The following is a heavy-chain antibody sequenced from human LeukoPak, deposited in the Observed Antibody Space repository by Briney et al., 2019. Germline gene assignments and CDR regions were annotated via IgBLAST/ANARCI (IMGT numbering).Heavy chain of an antibody. J-gene: IGHJ4*02. CDR3: AREEGGDCSRTSGYTSS. CDR2: ISGSGSTT. V-gene: IGHV3-11*01. D-gene: IGHD2-2*02. Sequence: GGPLRLSCAASGFTFSDYYISWLRDAPGGGVEWVSYISGSGSTTYYADSVKSRFTISRDNAKNSLYLQMNSLRVEDTAVYYCAREEGGDCSRTSGYTSSWGQGTQVTVST. CDR1: GFTFSDYY.